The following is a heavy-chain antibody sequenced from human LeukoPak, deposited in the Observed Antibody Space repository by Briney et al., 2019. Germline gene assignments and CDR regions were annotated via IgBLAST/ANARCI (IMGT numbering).Heavy chain of an antibody. CDR3: ARESPGGGRAWLSDAFDI. V-gene: IGHV4-34*01. CDR1: GGSFSGYY. J-gene: IGHJ3*02. CDR2: INHSGST. D-gene: IGHD3-22*01. Sequence: PSETLSLTCAVYGGSFSGYYWSWIRQPPGKGLEWIGEINHSGSTNYNPSLKSRVTISVDTSKNQFSLKLSSVTAADTAVYYCARESPGGGRAWLSDAFDIWGEGTIVTVSS.